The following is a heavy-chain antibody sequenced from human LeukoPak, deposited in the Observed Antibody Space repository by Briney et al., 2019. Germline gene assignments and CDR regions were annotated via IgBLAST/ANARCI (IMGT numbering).Heavy chain of an antibody. CDR2: INHSGST. D-gene: IGHD3-22*01. CDR1: GGSFSGYH. Sequence: SETLSLTCAVYGGSFSGYHWSWIRQPPGKGLEWIGEINHSGSTNYNPSLKSRVTISVDTSKNQFSLKLSSVTAADTAVYYCARGPDYYDSSGGDYWGQGTLVTVSS. J-gene: IGHJ4*02. CDR3: ARGPDYYDSSGGDY. V-gene: IGHV4-34*01.